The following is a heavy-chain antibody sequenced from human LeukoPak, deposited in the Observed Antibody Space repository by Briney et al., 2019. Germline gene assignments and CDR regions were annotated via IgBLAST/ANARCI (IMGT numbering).Heavy chain of an antibody. CDR1: GGTFSSYA. D-gene: IGHD6-13*01. CDR2: IIPIFGTA. Sequence: SVKVSCKASGGTFSSYAISWVRQAPGQGLEWMGGIIPIFGTANYAQKFQGRVTITADESTSTAYMELSSLRSEDTAVYYCAAYNSSSWFYYYYYYGMDVWGQGTTVTVSS. J-gene: IGHJ6*02. V-gene: IGHV1-69*13. CDR3: AAYNSSSWFYYYYYYGMDV.